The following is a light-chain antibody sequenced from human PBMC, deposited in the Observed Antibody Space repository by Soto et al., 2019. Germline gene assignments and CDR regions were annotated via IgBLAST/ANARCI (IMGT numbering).Light chain of an antibody. CDR2: GAS. V-gene: IGKV3-15*01. Sequence: EMVMTQSPATLSVSPGERATLSCRASQSVSSNLAWYQQKPGQAPRLIIYGASTRATGVPARFSGSGSGTEFTLTISSLQSEDFAVYHCQHYNSWPRAFGQGTKVESK. CDR1: QSVSSN. CDR3: QHYNSWPRA. J-gene: IGKJ1*01.